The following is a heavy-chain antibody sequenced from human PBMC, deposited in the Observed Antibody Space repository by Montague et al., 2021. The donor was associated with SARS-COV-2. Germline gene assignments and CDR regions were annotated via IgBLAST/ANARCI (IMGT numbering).Heavy chain of an antibody. Sequence: SLRLSCATSGFTFSRNSMNWVRQAPGKVLEWVSTISSDTLHTFXXXSXXGRFTISRDNAKNELYLQLNSLRAEDMAVYYCARGGEIDVWAPFGHWGQGTLVTVSS. CDR2: ISSDTLHT. V-gene: IGHV3-21*01. J-gene: IGHJ4*02. D-gene: IGHD3-16*01. CDR1: GFTFSRNS. CDR3: ARGGEIDVWAPFGH.